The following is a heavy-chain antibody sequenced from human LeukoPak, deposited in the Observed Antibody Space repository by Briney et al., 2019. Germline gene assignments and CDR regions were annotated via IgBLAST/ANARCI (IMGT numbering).Heavy chain of an antibody. J-gene: IGHJ4*02. CDR2: INAGNGNT. D-gene: IGHD2-15*01. CDR3: ARDYMECSGGSCYPYYFDY. Sequence: ASVKVSCKASGYTFTSYAMHWVRQAPGQRLEWMGWINAGNGNTKYSQKFQGRVTITRDTSASTAYMELSSLRSEDTAVYYCARDYMECSGGSCYPYYFDYWGQGTLVTVSS. V-gene: IGHV1-3*01. CDR1: GYTFTSYA.